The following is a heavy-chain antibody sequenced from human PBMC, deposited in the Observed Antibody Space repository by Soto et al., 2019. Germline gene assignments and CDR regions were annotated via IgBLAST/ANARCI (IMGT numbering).Heavy chain of an antibody. Sequence: SETLSLTCTVSGGSISSGDYYWSWIRQPPGKGLEWIGYIYYSGSTYYNPSLQSRVTISVDTSKNQFSLKLSSVTAADTAVYYCARTPSSHVDIVATISPRIDYFDYWGQGTLVTVSS. D-gene: IGHD5-12*01. CDR2: IYYSGST. CDR1: GGSISSGDYY. CDR3: ARTPSSHVDIVATISPRIDYFDY. J-gene: IGHJ4*02. V-gene: IGHV4-30-4*01.